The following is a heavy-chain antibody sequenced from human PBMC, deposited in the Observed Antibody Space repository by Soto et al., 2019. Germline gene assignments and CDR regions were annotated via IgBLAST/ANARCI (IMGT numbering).Heavy chain of an antibody. CDR2: ISSSSSTI. D-gene: IGHD2-2*01. Sequence: ESGGGLEQPGGSLRLSCAASGFTFSSYSMNWVRQAPGKGLEWISYISSSSSTIFYADSVKGRFTISRDNAKKSLYLQMNSQRAEDTDVYYCARPSGYCSSTSCEGGDAFDIWGPGTMVTVSS. V-gene: IGHV3-48*01. CDR3: ARPSGYCSSTSCEGGDAFDI. CDR1: GFTFSSYS. J-gene: IGHJ3*02.